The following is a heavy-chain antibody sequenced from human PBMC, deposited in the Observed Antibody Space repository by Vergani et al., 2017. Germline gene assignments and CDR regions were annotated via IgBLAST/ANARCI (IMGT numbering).Heavy chain of an antibody. D-gene: IGHD6-13*01. V-gene: IGHV3-30*03. J-gene: IGHJ6*02. CDR2: ISNDGSKK. CDR3: ARDVAAAGRYYYYYGMDV. CDR1: GFSFSSHA. Sequence: QVQLAESGGGRVQPGRSLRLSCAASGFSFSSHAIHWVRQAPGKGLEWVAVISNDGSKKYYADSVKGRFTISRDNSKNSLYLQMNSLRAEDTAVYYCARDVAAAGRYYYYYGMDVWGQGTTVTVSS.